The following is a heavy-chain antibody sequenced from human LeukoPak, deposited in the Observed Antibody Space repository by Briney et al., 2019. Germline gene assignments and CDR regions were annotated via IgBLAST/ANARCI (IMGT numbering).Heavy chain of an antibody. D-gene: IGHD4-11*01. CDR3: ANPPTVTSFDS. Sequence: GGSLRLSCAASGFTFSSYAMSWVRQAPGKGLEWVSSINGNGGRTYYADSVRGRFTISRDNSKNTLYLEMNSLRAEDTAVYYCANPPTVTSFDSWGQGTLVTVSS. CDR1: GFTFSSYA. V-gene: IGHV3-23*01. J-gene: IGHJ4*02. CDR2: INGNGGRT.